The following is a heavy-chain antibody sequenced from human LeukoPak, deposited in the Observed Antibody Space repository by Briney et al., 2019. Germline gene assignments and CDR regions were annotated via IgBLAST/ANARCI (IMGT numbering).Heavy chain of an antibody. J-gene: IGHJ5*02. Sequence: ASVKVSCKASGYTFTTYDINWVRQATGQGLEWMGWMNPNSGNTGYAQKFQGRVTMTRNTSISTAYMELSSLRSEYTAVYYCARGPNKSDGGNSGSAWFDPWGQGTLVTVSS. D-gene: IGHD4-23*01. V-gene: IGHV1-8*01. CDR1: GYTFTTYD. CDR3: ARGPNKSDGGNSGSAWFDP. CDR2: MNPNSGNT.